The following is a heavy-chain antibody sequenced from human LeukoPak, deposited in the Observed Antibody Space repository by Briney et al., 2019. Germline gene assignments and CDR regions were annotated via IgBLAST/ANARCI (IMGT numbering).Heavy chain of an antibody. Sequence: GGSLRLSCVASGFTFSSSWMTWVRQAPGMGLERVANIKADGSGKYYVDSVRGRFSISRDNAKNSLYLELNSLRAEDTAVYYCARGTSITMVRGPQPDYWGQGTLVTVSS. CDR2: IKADGSGK. D-gene: IGHD3-10*01. V-gene: IGHV3-7*01. CDR3: ARGTSITMVRGPQPDY. CDR1: GFTFSSSW. J-gene: IGHJ4*02.